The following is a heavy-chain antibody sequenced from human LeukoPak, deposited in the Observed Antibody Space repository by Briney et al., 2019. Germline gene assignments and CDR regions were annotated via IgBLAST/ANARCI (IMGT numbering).Heavy chain of an antibody. CDR3: ARDTRPQGFDI. Sequence: GGSLRLSCEASGFTFNNFGMHWVRQAPGKGLQWVANIKQDGSEKYYVDSVKGRFTISRDNAKNSLYLQMDSLRAEDTAVYYCARDTRPQGFDIWGQGTMVTVSS. J-gene: IGHJ3*02. CDR2: IKQDGSEK. CDR1: GFTFNNFG. V-gene: IGHV3-7*01. D-gene: IGHD6-6*01.